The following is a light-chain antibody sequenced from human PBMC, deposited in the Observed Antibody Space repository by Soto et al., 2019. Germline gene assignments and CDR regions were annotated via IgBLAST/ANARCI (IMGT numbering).Light chain of an antibody. J-gene: IGKJ5*01. V-gene: IGKV3-20*01. Sequence: IVLTQSPDTLSLSPGERATLSCRASQSVSSNYLACYQQKLGQAPRLLIYDASSRATGIPDRFSGSGSGTDFTLTISRLEPEDFAVYYCQQYGSSPLITFGQGTRLEIK. CDR3: QQYGSSPLIT. CDR2: DAS. CDR1: QSVSSNY.